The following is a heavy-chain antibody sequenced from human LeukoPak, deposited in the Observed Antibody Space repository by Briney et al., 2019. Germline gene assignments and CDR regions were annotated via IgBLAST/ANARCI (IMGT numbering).Heavy chain of an antibody. Sequence: SETLSLTCAVSGGSISSGGYSWSWIRQPPGKGLEWIGYIYHSGSTYYNPSLKSRVTISVDRSKNQFSLKLSSVTAADTAVYYCARGWGYCSSTSCRTKWNWIDPWGQGTLVTVSS. CDR1: GGSISSGGYS. J-gene: IGHJ5*02. CDR3: ARGWGYCSSTSCRTKWNWIDP. V-gene: IGHV4-30-2*01. CDR2: IYHSGST. D-gene: IGHD2-2*01.